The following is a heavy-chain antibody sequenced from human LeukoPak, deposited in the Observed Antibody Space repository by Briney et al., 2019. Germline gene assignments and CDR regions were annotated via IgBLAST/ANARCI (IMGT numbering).Heavy chain of an antibody. CDR2: ISGSGGST. CDR3: ARDRYSGSTYDY. V-gene: IGHV3-23*01. Sequence: GGSLRLSCAASGFIFSSYAMSWVRQAPGKGLEWVSAISGSGGSTYYADSVKGRFTISRDNSKNTLYLQMNSLRAEDTAVYYCARDRYSGSTYDYWGQGTLVTVSS. D-gene: IGHD1-26*01. J-gene: IGHJ4*02. CDR1: GFIFSSYA.